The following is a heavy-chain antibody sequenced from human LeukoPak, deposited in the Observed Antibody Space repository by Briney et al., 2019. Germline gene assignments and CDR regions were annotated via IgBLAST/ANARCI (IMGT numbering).Heavy chain of an antibody. CDR3: ARDDDGSSWYNWFDP. CDR2: IYYSGSS. Sequence: SETLSLTCNVSGGSISGYHWSWIRQRPGKGLEWLGYIYYSGSSNYNPSLKSRVTISVDTSKNQFSLKLSSVTAADTAVYYCARDDDGSSWYNWFDPWGQGTLVTVSS. CDR1: GGSISGYH. J-gene: IGHJ5*02. V-gene: IGHV4-59*12. D-gene: IGHD6-13*01.